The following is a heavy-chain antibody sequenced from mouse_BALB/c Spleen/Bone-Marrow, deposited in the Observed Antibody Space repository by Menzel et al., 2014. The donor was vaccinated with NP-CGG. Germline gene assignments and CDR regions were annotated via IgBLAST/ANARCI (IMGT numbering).Heavy chain of an antibody. Sequence: EVQVVESGGGLVKPGGSLKLSCAASGFTFSSYAMSWVRQTPEKRLEWVATISSGGSYTYYPDSVKGRFTISRDNAKNTLYLQMSSLRSEDTAMYYCARPSFAYWGQGTLVTVSA. CDR2: ISSGGSYT. J-gene: IGHJ3*01. CDR3: ARPSFAY. CDR1: GFTFSSYA. V-gene: IGHV5-9-3*01.